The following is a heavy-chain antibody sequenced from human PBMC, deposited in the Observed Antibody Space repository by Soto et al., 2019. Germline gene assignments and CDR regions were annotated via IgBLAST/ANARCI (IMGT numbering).Heavy chain of an antibody. Sequence: SETLSLTCAVYGGSFSRYYWSWIRQPPGKGLEWIGGINHSGSTNYNPSLKSRVTISVDTSKNQFSLKLNSVTAADTAVYYCARGGYPKVYGMDVWGQGTTVTVSS. CDR3: ARGGYPKVYGMDV. CDR2: INHSGST. CDR1: GGSFSRYY. V-gene: IGHV4-34*01. D-gene: IGHD6-25*01. J-gene: IGHJ6*02.